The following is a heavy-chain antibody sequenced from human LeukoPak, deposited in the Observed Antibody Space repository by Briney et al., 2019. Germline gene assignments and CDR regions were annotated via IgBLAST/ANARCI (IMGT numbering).Heavy chain of an antibody. CDR3: ARAPLGDCNSTSCFPNWFDP. CDR2: IYYSGST. J-gene: IGHJ5*02. V-gene: IGHV4-59*12. CDR1: VGSTCRYY. Sequence: SETLSLTRTVSVGSTCRYYWSWIRQPPGKGLEWSGYIYYSGSTNYNPSIKSRVTISVDKSKNQFSLKLSSVTAADTAVYYCARAPLGDCNSTSCFPNWFDPWGQGTLVTVSS. D-gene: IGHD2-2*01.